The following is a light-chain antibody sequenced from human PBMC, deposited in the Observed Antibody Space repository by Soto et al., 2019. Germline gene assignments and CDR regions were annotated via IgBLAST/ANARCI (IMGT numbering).Light chain of an antibody. Sequence: EIVMTQSPATLSVSPGERATLSCRASQSIRSYLAWYLQKPGQAPRLLMYGASTRAPGLPARFSGSGSGTEFTLTISSRQSEDFAVYYCHQYYKWPQTLGQGTKGEIK. J-gene: IGKJ1*01. CDR1: QSIRSY. V-gene: IGKV3-15*01. CDR2: GAS. CDR3: HQYYKWPQT.